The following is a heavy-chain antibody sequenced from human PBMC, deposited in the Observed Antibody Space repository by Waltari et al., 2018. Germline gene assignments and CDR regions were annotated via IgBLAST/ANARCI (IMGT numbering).Heavy chain of an antibody. CDR2: VQPSGIT. CDR3: ARDHRREVDFSIVVAFDI. CDR1: GASISDYF. Sequence: QVLLQESGPGLVKPSEILSLTCTVSGASISDYFWSWIRQPAGAGLEWIGRVQPSGITTHNPSLKSRVTMSIDTSKNQFSLKLSTVTAADTAVYYCARDHRREVDFSIVVAFDIWGQGTMVTVSS. J-gene: IGHJ3*02. D-gene: IGHD3-3*01. V-gene: IGHV4-4*07.